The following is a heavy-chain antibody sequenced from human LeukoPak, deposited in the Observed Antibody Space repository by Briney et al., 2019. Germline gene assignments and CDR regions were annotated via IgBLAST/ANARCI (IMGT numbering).Heavy chain of an antibody. D-gene: IGHD6-13*01. CDR3: ATAAAAGYYYYYYMDV. CDR1: GYTFTELS. V-gene: IGHV1-24*01. CDR2: FDPEDGET. J-gene: IGHJ6*03. Sequence: ASVKVSCKVSGYTFTELSMHWVRQAPGKGLEWMGGFDPEDGETIYAQKFQGRVTMTEDTSTDTAYMELSSLRSEDTAVYYCATAAAAGYYYYYYMDVWGKGTTVTVSS.